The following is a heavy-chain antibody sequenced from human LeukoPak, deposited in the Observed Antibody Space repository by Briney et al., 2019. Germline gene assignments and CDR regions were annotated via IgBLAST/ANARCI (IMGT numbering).Heavy chain of an antibody. Sequence: GGSLRLSCAASGFTVSSNYMSWVRQAPGKGLEWVSVIYSGGSTYYADSVKGRFTISRDNSKNTLYLQMNSLRAEDTAVYYCASGSGSYRTPYYYMDVWGKGTTVTVSS. J-gene: IGHJ6*03. CDR1: GFTVSSNY. CDR2: IYSGGST. CDR3: ASGSGSYRTPYYYMDV. D-gene: IGHD3-10*01. V-gene: IGHV3-53*01.